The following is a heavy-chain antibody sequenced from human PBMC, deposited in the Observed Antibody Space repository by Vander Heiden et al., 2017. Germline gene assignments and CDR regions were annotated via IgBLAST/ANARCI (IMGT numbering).Heavy chain of an antibody. J-gene: IGHJ4*02. CDR2: IIPMFGTP. CDR1: GGSFKTYS. Sequence: AQLVQSGAELKKPGSSVRVSCKTSGGSFKTYSFHWVRQAPGQGLDWMGGIIPMFGTPNYAQEFQGRVTMTADESTSTVYLELSSLRFEDTAVYYCARVTSRLGYGGETFDYWGQGTLVTVSS. CDR3: ARVTSRLGYGGETFDY. D-gene: IGHD5-18*01. V-gene: IGHV1-69*01.